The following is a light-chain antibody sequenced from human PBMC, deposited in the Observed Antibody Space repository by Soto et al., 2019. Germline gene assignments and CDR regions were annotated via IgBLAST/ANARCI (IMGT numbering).Light chain of an antibody. CDR3: SSYAGNNNVI. J-gene: IGLJ2*01. V-gene: IGLV2-8*01. Sequence: QSVLTHPPSESGSPGQSVTIACTGTSSDVGSYRLVSWYQQHPGKAPKLLIYEVSKRPSGVPDSFSASTSGNTASLTVYGLQAEDEADYYCSSYAGNNNVIFGGGTKVTVL. CDR2: EVS. CDR1: SSDVGSYRL.